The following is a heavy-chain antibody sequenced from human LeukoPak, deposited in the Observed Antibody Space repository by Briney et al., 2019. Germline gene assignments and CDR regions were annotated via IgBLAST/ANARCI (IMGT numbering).Heavy chain of an antibody. Sequence: SVKVSCKASGGTFSSYAISWVRQAPGQGLEWMGGIIPIFGTANYAQKFQGRVTITADESTSTAYMELSSLRSEDTAVYYCATPDRGPYYDSQFDYWGQGTLVTVSS. J-gene: IGHJ4*02. CDR2: IIPIFGTA. D-gene: IGHD3-22*01. V-gene: IGHV1-69*13. CDR1: GGTFSSYA. CDR3: ATPDRGPYYDSQFDY.